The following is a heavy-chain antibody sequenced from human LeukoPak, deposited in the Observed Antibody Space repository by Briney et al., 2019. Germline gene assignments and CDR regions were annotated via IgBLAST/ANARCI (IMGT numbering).Heavy chain of an antibody. Sequence: GGSLRLSCTASGFTFSNCAMSWVRQAPGKGLEWVSGISRNGGSTYNADSMKGRISVSRDNSKNTLYLQMNSLRAEDTAVYYCAREVAMVLDSDYYYYYGMDVWGQGTTVTVSS. V-gene: IGHV3-23*01. J-gene: IGHJ6*02. CDR2: ISRNGGST. CDR3: AREVAMVLDSDYYYYYGMDV. D-gene: IGHD3/OR15-3a*01. CDR1: GFTFSNCA.